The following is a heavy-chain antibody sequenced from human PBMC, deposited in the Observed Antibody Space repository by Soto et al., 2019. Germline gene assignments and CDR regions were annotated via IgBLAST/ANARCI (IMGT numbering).Heavy chain of an antibody. D-gene: IGHD1-1*01. CDR3: ASITGYATSLDY. CDR2: ISAGNGNT. CDR1: GYTFTSYA. Sequence: QVQLVQSGAEVKKPGASVKVSCKASGYTFTSYAMHWVRQAPGQRLEWMGWISAGNGNTKYSQKFQGRVTITRDQSASTAYMELSSLRSEATAVYYCASITGYATSLDYWGQGTLVTVSS. V-gene: IGHV1-3*01. J-gene: IGHJ4*02.